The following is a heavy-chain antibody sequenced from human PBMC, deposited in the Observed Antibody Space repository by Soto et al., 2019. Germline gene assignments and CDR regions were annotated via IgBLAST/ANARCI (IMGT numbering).Heavy chain of an antibody. CDR1: SASISSSSYT. D-gene: IGHD3-10*01. CDR3: ARGSSPYYYGSGNWFDP. J-gene: IGHJ5*02. CDR2: IYYSGTT. Sequence: SETLSLTCTVSSASISSSSYTWGWIRQPPGKGLEWIGSIYYSGTTYYNPSLNSRVTVSVDTSKNQFSLKVTSVTAADTAVYYCARGSSPYYYGSGNWFDPWGQGTLVTVS. V-gene: IGHV4-39*01.